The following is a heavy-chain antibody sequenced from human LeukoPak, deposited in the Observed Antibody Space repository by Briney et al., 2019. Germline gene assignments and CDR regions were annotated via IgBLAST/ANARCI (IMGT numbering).Heavy chain of an antibody. V-gene: IGHV4-59*08. Sequence: SETLSLTCTVSGSSISSYYWSWIRQPPGKGLEWIGYIYYSGSTNYNPSLKSRVTISVDMSKNQFSLKLSSVTAADTAVYYCARRASEGNLDYWGQGTLVTVSS. J-gene: IGHJ4*02. CDR3: ARRASEGNLDY. CDR2: IYYSGST. D-gene: IGHD3-10*01. CDR1: GSSISSYY.